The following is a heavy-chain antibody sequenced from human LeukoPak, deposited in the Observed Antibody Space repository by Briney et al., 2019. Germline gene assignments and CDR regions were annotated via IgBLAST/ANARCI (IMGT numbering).Heavy chain of an antibody. J-gene: IGHJ4*02. V-gene: IGHV4-59*01. Sequence: SETLSLTCTVSGDSISGSYCTSIRQPPGKGLGLIPHIHYTGSTNNKPSLKSRVAMSVETCKNQFSLTLSAVTAADTAVYYCAGTTVVTPVYYFDYWGQGTLVTGSS. CDR1: GDSISGSY. CDR2: IHYTGST. CDR3: AGTTVVTPVYYFDY. D-gene: IGHD4-17*01.